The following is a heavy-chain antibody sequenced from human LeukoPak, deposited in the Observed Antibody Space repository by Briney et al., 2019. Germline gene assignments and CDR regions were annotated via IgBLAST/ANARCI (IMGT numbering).Heavy chain of an antibody. V-gene: IGHV3-11*01. D-gene: IGHD2-8*01. J-gene: IGHJ4*01. Sequence: GGSLRLSCVVSGFGFSHSYMTWIRQTPGKGLEWLAYISGSGSDMYYADSVKGRFTISRDNAKNSLYLQMNSLRPDDTALYYCSTDPRLLIYWGHGTLVTVSS. CDR3: STDPRLLIY. CDR1: GFGFSHSY. CDR2: ISGSGSDM.